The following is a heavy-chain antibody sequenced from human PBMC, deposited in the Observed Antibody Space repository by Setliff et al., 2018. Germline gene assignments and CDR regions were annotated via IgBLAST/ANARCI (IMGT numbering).Heavy chain of an antibody. V-gene: IGHV4-4*07. CDR2: VYTTGST. CDR3: ARVRITPYCMDV. CDR1: GGSMGSYY. D-gene: IGHD3-10*01. J-gene: IGHJ6*03. Sequence: PSETLSLTCTVSGGSMGSYYWTWIRQSAGKGLEWIGRVYTTGSTAFNPSLNSRVTMSLDKSKNQFSLKLYCVTAADTAVYFCARVRITPYCMDVWGKGTTVTVSS.